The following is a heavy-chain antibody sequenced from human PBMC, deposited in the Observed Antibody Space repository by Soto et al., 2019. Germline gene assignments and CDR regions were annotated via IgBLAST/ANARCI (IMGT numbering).Heavy chain of an antibody. CDR1: GFTFSSYG. Sequence: GGSLRLSCAASGFTFSSYGIHWVRQAPGKGLEWVAVISYDGSNKYYADSVKGRFTISRDNSKNTLYLQMNSLRAEDTAVYYCAKDPRRNYGGNSEYYYYGMDVWGQGTTVTVSS. D-gene: IGHD4-17*01. CDR2: ISYDGSNK. J-gene: IGHJ6*02. V-gene: IGHV3-30*18. CDR3: AKDPRRNYGGNSEYYYYGMDV.